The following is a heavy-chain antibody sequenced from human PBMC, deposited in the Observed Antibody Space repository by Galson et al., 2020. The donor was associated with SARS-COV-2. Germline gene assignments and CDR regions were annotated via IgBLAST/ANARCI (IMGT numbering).Heavy chain of an antibody. J-gene: IGHJ6*02. CDR1: GVSISSSY. D-gene: IGHD2-2*01. V-gene: IGHV4-59*13. Sequence: SETLSLTCTVSGVSISSSYWNWVRQPQGKGLERIGEIFDSGSSYSNSPLKRRVTISVDTSKNQSSLKLKSVTAADTAIYYCARSTRLKYPVDVWGQGTTVTVSS. CDR2: IFDSGSS. CDR3: ARSTRLKYPVDV.